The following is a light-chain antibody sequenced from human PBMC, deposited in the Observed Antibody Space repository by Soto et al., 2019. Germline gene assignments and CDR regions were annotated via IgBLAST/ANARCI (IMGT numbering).Light chain of an antibody. Sequence: IMCTQFPCTRSLSPREIATLSCRTSHSVDSTQLAWYQQKPGQAPRLLIYGASGRATGIPDRFGGSGSGTDFTLTISRLEPEDFAVYYCQHYGESRTFGQVTKVDIK. V-gene: IGKV3-20*01. CDR2: GAS. J-gene: IGKJ1*01. CDR1: HSVDSTQ. CDR3: QHYGESRT.